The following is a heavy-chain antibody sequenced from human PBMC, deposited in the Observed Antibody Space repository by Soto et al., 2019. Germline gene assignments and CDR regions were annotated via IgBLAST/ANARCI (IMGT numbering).Heavy chain of an antibody. D-gene: IGHD6-25*01. CDR1: GYTFTSYY. Sequence: ASVKVSCKASGYTFTSYYMHWVRQAPGQGLEWMGIINPSDGSTSYAQKFQGRVTMTTDTSTSTAYMELSSLRSEDTAVYYCGRDNGYGSAAWHFDPWGQGTLVTVSS. CDR2: INPSDGST. J-gene: IGHJ5*02. CDR3: GRDNGYGSAAWHFDP. V-gene: IGHV1-46*01.